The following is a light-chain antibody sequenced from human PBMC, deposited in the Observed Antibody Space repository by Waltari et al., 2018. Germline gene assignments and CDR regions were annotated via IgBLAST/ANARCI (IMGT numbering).Light chain of an antibody. V-gene: IGKV3-11*01. CDR2: DAS. Sequence: EIVLTQSPATLSLSPGETATLSCRASPSVSTYLTWYQPKPGQAPRLLIYDASRRATGIPARFSGSGSGTDFTLTISSLEPEDFAVYYCQQRGNWPSGYTFGQGTKLEIK. CDR3: QQRGNWPSGYT. CDR1: PSVSTY. J-gene: IGKJ2*01.